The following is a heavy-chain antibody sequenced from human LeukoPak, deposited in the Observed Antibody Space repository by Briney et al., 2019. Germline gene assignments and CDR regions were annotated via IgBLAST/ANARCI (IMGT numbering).Heavy chain of an antibody. J-gene: IGHJ4*02. Sequence: GGSLRLSCGASAFIFENYAMSWVRQAPGKGLEWVSTISPTGSHTFYSDSVKGRYDISRDNSKNTLYLQMNSLRAEDTAVYYCARDRPGDGFNSDWGQGTLVTFSS. CDR2: ISPTGSHT. CDR1: AFIFENYA. CDR3: ARDRPGDGFNSD. D-gene: IGHD5-24*01. V-gene: IGHV3-23*01.